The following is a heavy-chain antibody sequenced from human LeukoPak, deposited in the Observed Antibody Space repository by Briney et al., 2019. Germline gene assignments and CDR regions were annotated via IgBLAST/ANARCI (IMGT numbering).Heavy chain of an antibody. J-gene: IGHJ4*02. D-gene: IGHD2-2*02. V-gene: IGHV3-23*01. Sequence: PVGSLRLSCAASVFTFRTYAMSSVRQAPGKGREWGSGISDSGDGTYYAEAVKGRFTISRDNSKNPVFLQMNSLRADDTAKYYCAKDKAPGSRHTPSDFWGQGTLVTVSS. CDR1: VFTFRTYA. CDR2: ISDSGDGT. CDR3: AKDKAPGSRHTPSDF.